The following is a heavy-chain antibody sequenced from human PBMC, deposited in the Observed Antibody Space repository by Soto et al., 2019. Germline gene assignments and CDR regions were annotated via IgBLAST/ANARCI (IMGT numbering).Heavy chain of an antibody. CDR2: IKQDGSEK. V-gene: IGHV3-7*01. CDR3: SRVYYDYIWGSYPLVY. J-gene: IGHJ4*02. D-gene: IGHD3-16*02. CDR1: GFTFSSHW. Sequence: GGSLRLSCAASGFTFSSHWVSWVRQAPGKGLEWLASIKQDGSEKHYVDSVKGRFTISRDNAKNSLYLQMNSLRVEDTAVYYCSRVYYDYIWGSYPLVYWGQGTLVTVSS.